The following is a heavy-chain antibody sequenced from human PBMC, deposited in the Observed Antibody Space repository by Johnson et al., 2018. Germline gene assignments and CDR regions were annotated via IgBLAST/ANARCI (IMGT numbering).Heavy chain of an antibody. V-gene: IGHV3-23*04. Sequence: VQLVESGGGLVQPGGSLRLSCAASGFTFSSYAMSWVRQAPGKGLEWVSAISGSGGSTYYADSVKGRFTISRDNSKNTLYLQMNSLRAEDTAVNYCAKYVITGTTDYYYYYGMDVWGQGTTVTFSS. J-gene: IGHJ6*02. CDR1: GFTFSSYA. CDR2: ISGSGGST. CDR3: AKYVITGTTDYYYYYGMDV. D-gene: IGHD1-7*01.